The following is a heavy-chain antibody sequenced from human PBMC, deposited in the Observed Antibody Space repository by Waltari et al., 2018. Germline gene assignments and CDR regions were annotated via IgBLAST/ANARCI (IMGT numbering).Heavy chain of an antibody. Sequence: QEQLQESGPGLVKPSETLSLTCTVSGGSVSSDYWSWIRKPPGKGMEWIGYIHYSGNTNSNPSLRSRVALSVDTSKNQFSLRLSSLTAADTAVYYCARLEAAGIGDAFDIWGRGTIVTVSS. J-gene: IGHJ3*02. V-gene: IGHV4-59*02. CDR3: ARLEAAGIGDAFDI. CDR1: GGSVSSDY. CDR2: IHYSGNT. D-gene: IGHD6-13*01.